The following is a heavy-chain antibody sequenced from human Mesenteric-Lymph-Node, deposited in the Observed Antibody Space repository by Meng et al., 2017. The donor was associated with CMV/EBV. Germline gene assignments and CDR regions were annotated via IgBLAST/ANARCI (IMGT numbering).Heavy chain of an antibody. CDR1: GFTFSSYW. CDR2: IKQDGSEK. D-gene: IGHD3-3*01. V-gene: IGHV3-7*01. CDR3: ARDRRDDFWSGYYMETYYDYGMDV. J-gene: IGHJ6*02. Sequence: GESLKISCAASGFTFSSYWMSWVRQAPGKGLEWVANIKQDGSEKYYVDSVKGRFTISRDNAKNSLYLQMNSLRAEDTAVYYCARDRRDDFWSGYYMETYYDYGMDVWGQGTTVTVSS.